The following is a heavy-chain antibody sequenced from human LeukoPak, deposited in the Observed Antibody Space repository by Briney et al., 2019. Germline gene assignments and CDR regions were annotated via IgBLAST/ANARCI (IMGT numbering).Heavy chain of an antibody. J-gene: IGHJ4*02. CDR2: IDFRDKT. Sequence: GGGLILCCAAHGYTFINYDMHSVRQVRGKVLERVSAIDFRDKTHYAGSVKDQFTKASEHPHSSLDLQMNSLRDEDTAVYYCARGGIQVSGIDEFDYWGQGTLVTVSS. CDR1: GYTFINYD. D-gene: IGHD6-19*01. V-gene: IGHV3-13*02. CDR3: ARGGIQVSGIDEFDY.